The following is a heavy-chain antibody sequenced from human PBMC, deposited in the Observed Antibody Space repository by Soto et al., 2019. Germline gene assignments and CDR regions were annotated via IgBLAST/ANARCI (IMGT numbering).Heavy chain of an antibody. CDR3: ERGVAGSGFDL. V-gene: IGHV6-1*01. CDR1: GDSVSSNTAA. J-gene: IGHJ4*02. D-gene: IGHD6-19*01. CDR2: TYYRSNWRH. Sequence: SQTRSLTCAISGDSVSSNTAAWNWIRSSPSRGLEWLGRTYYRSNWRHDYAVSVKSRITVNPDTSKNHFSLQLNSVTPDDTAMYYCERGVAGSGFDLWGQGTLVTVSS.